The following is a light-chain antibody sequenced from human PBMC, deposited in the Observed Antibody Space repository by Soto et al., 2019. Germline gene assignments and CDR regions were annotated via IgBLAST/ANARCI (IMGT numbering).Light chain of an antibody. V-gene: IGLV2-14*01. J-gene: IGLJ2*01. CDR1: SSDVGAYNY. Sequence: QSALTQPASVSGSPGQSITISCTGSSSDVGAYNYVSWYQQYPDTATQLMIYDNSNPPSGVSDRFSGSKSGNTASLTSSGLQAEDGAYYYCSSYSSSSTLVFGGGTKLTVL. CDR3: SSYSSSSTLV. CDR2: DNS.